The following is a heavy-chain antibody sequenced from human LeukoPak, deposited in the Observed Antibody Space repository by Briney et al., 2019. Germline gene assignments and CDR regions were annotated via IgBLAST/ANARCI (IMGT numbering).Heavy chain of an antibody. CDR2: MNPDNGDT. D-gene: IGHD5-18*01. J-gene: IGHJ4*02. Sequence: ASVKVSCKASGYTFTTNHINWVRQATGQGLEWMGWMNPDNGDTAYAQKFQGRVTITADKSTNTAYMELSNLRSEDTAVYFCARDRALVRELWSASAFDYWGQGTLVTVSS. V-gene: IGHV1-8*01. CDR3: ARDRALVRELWSASAFDY. CDR1: GYTFTTNH.